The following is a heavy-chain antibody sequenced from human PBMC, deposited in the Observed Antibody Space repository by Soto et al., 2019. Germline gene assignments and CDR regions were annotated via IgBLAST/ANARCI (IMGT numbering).Heavy chain of an antibody. V-gene: IGHV3-30-3*01. CDR3: ATLYYFDY. J-gene: IGHJ4*02. Sequence: QVQLVESGGGVVQPGRSLRLSCAASGFTFSSYAMHWVRQAPGKGLEWVAVISYDGSNKYYADSVKGRFTISRDNSKNTLYLQMNSLRAEDTAVYYCATLYYFDYWGQGTLVTVSS. CDR1: GFTFSSYA. CDR2: ISYDGSNK.